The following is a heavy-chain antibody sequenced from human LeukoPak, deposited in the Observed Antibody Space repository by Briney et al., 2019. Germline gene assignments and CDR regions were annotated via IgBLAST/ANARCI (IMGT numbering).Heavy chain of an antibody. Sequence: PSETLSLTCTVSGGSISSGGYSWSWIRQHPGKGLEWIGYIYYSGSTYYNPSLKSRVTISVDTSKNQFSLKLSSVTAADTAVYYCAREGGLRNPGRIQHWGQGTLVTVSS. D-gene: IGHD4-17*01. CDR2: IYYSGST. J-gene: IGHJ1*01. CDR3: AREGGLRNPGRIQH. CDR1: GGSISSGGYS. V-gene: IGHV4-31*03.